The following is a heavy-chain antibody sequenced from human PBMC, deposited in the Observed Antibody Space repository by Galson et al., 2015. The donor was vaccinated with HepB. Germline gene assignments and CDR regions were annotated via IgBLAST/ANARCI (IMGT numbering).Heavy chain of an antibody. J-gene: IGHJ6*02. CDR1: GYSFTSYW. CDR3: AREIVVGYYYYGMDV. D-gene: IGHD2-15*01. V-gene: IGHV5-10-1*01. CDR2: IDPSDSYT. Sequence: QSGAEVKKPGESLRISCKGSGYSFTSYWISWVRQMPGKGLEWMGRIDPSDSYTNYSPSFQGHVTISADKSISTAYLQWSSLKASDTAMYYCAREIVVGYYYYGMDVWGQGTTVTVSS.